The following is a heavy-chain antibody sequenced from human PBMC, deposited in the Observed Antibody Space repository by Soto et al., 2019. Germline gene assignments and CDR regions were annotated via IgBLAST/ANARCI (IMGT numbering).Heavy chain of an antibody. V-gene: IGHV3-33*01. D-gene: IGHD3-22*01. J-gene: IGHJ2*01. Sequence: PGGSLRLSCAASGFIFSNYGMHWVRQAPGKGLEWVAVIWYDGSHESYADSVKGRFTISRDNSKNTLFLQMNSLRAEDTAVHYCARDRYSYDSRAYQGVDWYFDLWGRGTLVTVSS. CDR3: ARDRYSYDSRAYQGVDWYFDL. CDR1: GFIFSNYG. CDR2: IWYDGSHE.